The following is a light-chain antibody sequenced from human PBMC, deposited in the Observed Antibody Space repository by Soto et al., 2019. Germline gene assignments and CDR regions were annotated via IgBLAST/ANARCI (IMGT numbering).Light chain of an antibody. CDR3: CSYAGSSTPLI. V-gene: IGLV2-23*01. CDR2: EDS. J-gene: IGLJ1*01. Sequence: QSALTQPASVSGSPGQSITISCTGTSSDVGSYSLLSWYQHHPGKAPKLIIYEDSKRPSGVSNRFSGSKSGNTASLTISGLQAEDEADYYCCSYAGSSTPLIFGTGTKVTVL. CDR1: SSDVGSYSL.